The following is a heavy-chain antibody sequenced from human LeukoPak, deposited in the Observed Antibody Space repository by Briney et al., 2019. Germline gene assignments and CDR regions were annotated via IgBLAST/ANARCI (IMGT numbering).Heavy chain of an antibody. Sequence: KSSETLSLTCTVSGGSISSGYYYWSWIRQPPGKGLEWIGYIYYSGSTYYNPSLKSRVTISLDTSKNQFSLELSSVTAADTAVYYCAKDMVRGVGAFDPWGQGTLVTVSS. CDR1: GGSISSGYYY. V-gene: IGHV4-30-4*08. CDR3: AKDMVRGVGAFDP. D-gene: IGHD3-10*01. J-gene: IGHJ5*02. CDR2: IYYSGST.